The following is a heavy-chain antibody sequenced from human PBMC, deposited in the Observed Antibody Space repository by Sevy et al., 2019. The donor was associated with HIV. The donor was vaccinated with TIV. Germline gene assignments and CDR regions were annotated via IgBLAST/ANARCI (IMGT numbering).Heavy chain of an antibody. CDR2: INGNSRYI. Sequence: GGSLRLSCSASGFSFSAFTMNWVRQAPGKGLEWVASINGNSRYIYYAESVGGRFTISRDNAQNSVYLQMNSLRAEDTAVYFCARVGATTGALTHWGQGTLVTVSS. D-gene: IGHD1-26*01. CDR3: ARVGATTGALTH. J-gene: IGHJ4*02. V-gene: IGHV3-21*01. CDR1: GFSFSAFT.